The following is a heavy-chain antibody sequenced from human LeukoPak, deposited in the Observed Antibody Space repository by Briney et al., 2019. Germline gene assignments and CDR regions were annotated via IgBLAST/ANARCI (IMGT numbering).Heavy chain of an antibody. V-gene: IGHV3-21*04. Sequence: GGSLRLSCAASGFTFSSYSMNWVRQAPGKGLEWVSSISSSSSYIYYADSVKGRFTISRHNSKNTLYLQMNSLRAEDTAVYYCARVVAGPYYYYGMDVWGQGTTVTVSS. CDR3: ARVVAGPYYYYGMDV. D-gene: IGHD6-19*01. CDR1: GFTFSSYS. CDR2: ISSSSSYI. J-gene: IGHJ6*02.